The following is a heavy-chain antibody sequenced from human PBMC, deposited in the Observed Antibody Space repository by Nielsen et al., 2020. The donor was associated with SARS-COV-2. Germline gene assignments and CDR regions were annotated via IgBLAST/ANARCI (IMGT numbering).Heavy chain of an antibody. CDR3: ARHSNYYGSGTMSGWFDP. CDR1: GDGLSSYW. Sequence: GESLKISCKASGDGLSSYWISWVRQMPGKGPEWMGRIDPSDSYINYNPSFQGHVTISADKSISTAYLQWSSLKASDTAMYYCARHSNYYGSGTMSGWFDPWGQGTLVTVSS. J-gene: IGHJ5*02. CDR2: IDPSDSYI. D-gene: IGHD3-10*01. V-gene: IGHV5-10-1*01.